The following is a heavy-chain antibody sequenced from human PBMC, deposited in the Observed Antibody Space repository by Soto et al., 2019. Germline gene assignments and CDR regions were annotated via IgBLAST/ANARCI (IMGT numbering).Heavy chain of an antibody. CDR3: ARGAYGDYEDYFDY. CDR1: GFTVSSNY. CDR2: IYSGGST. Sequence: SGGSLRLSCAASGFTVSSNYMSWVRQAPGKGLDWVSVIYSGGSTYYADSVKGRFTISRDNSKNTLYLQMNSLRADDTAVYYCARGAYGDYEDYFDYWGQGTLVTVSS. D-gene: IGHD4-17*01. J-gene: IGHJ4*02. V-gene: IGHV3-66*01.